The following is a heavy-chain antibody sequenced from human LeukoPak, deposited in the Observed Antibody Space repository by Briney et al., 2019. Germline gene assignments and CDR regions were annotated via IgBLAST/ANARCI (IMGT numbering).Heavy chain of an antibody. CDR2: ISYDGNNK. J-gene: IGHJ4*02. Sequence: PGGSLRLSCAASGFTFSSYTMHWVRQAPGKGLEWVAVISYDGNNKYHADSVKGRFTISRDNSKNTLYLQMNSLRPEDTAMYYCAREGVTVTGFDYWGQGTLVTVSS. V-gene: IGHV3-30-3*01. D-gene: IGHD4-11*01. CDR3: AREGVTVTGFDY. CDR1: GFTFSSYT.